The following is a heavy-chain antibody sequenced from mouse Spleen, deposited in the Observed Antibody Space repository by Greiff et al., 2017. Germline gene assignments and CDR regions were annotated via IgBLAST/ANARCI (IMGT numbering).Heavy chain of an antibody. V-gene: IGHV1-26*01. D-gene: IGHD3-1*01. J-gene: IGHJ4*01. CDR1: GYTFTDYS. CDR2: INPNNGGT. Sequence: EVQLQQSGPELVKPGASVKISCKASGYTFTDYSMNWVKQSHGKSLEWIGDINPNNGGTSYNQKFKGKATLTVDKSSSTACMELRSLTSEDSAVYYCARRGYFYAMDYWGQGTSVTGSS. CDR3: ARRGYFYAMDY.